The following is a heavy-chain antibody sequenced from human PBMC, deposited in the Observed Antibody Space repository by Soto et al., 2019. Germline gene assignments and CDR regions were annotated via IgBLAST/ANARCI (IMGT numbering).Heavy chain of an antibody. CDR2: IIPIFGTA. CDR1: GGTFSSYA. V-gene: IGHV1-69*13. CDR3: ARGGALGYCSSTSCYKVYGMDV. D-gene: IGHD2-2*02. J-gene: IGHJ6*02. Sequence: SVKVSCKASGGTFSSYAISWVRQAPGQGLEWMGGIIPIFGTANYAQKFQGRVTITADESTSTAYMELSSLRSEDTAVYYCARGGALGYCSSTSCYKVYGMDVWGQGTTVTAP.